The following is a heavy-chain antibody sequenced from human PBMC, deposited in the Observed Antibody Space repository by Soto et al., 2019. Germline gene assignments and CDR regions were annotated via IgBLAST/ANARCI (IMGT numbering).Heavy chain of an antibody. V-gene: IGHV1-69*13. CDR1: GGTFSSYA. J-gene: IGHJ2*01. CDR3: ARVCSLGWYLDL. Sequence: ASVKVSCKASGGTFSSYAISWVRQAPGQGLEWMGGIIPIFGTANYAQKFQGRVTITADESTSTAYMELSSLRSEDTAVYYCARVCSLGWYLDLWGRGTLVTVSS. CDR2: IIPIFGTA. D-gene: IGHD2-15*01.